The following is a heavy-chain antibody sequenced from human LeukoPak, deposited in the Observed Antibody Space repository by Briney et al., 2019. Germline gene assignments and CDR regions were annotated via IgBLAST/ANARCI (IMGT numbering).Heavy chain of an antibody. Sequence: SETLSLTCTVSGGSLSSYYRSWIRQPPGKGLEWVGYIYYSGSTNYNPSLKSRVTISVDTSKNQFSLKLGTVTAADTAVYYCARVEYSGSYYYFDYWGQGTLVTVSS. CDR3: ARVEYSGSYYYFDY. J-gene: IGHJ4*02. V-gene: IGHV4-59*01. CDR1: GGSLSSYY. D-gene: IGHD1-26*01. CDR2: IYYSGST.